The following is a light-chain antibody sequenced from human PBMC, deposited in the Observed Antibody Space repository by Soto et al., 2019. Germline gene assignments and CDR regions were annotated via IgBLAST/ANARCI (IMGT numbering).Light chain of an antibody. CDR2: GAS. CDR1: QSVSRD. CDR3: QPYNNWPLT. Sequence: EIVLTQSPATLSVSPGERATLSCRASQSVSRDLAWYQQKPGQAPRLLIYGASTRATGIPARFSGSGSGTEFTLTINSLQSEDFAIYYCQPYNNWPLTFGGGTKVDIK. V-gene: IGKV3-15*01. J-gene: IGKJ4*01.